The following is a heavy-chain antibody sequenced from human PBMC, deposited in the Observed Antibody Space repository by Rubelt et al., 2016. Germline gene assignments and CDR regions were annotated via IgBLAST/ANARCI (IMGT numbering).Heavy chain of an antibody. D-gene: IGHD6-13*01. CDR3: ARDRLGSSSWPDFDY. J-gene: IGHJ4*02. V-gene: IGHV4-34*11. Sequence: QVQLQQWGAGLLKPSETLSLTCAVYGGSFSGYYWSWIRQHPGKGLEWIGYIYYSGSTNYNPSLKSRVTMSVDTSKNQFALKLSSVTAADTAVDYCARDRLGSSSWPDFDYWGQGTLVTVSS. CDR2: IYYSGST. CDR1: GGSFSGYY.